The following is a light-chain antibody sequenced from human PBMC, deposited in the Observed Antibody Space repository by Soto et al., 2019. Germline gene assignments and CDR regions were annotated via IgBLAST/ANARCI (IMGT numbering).Light chain of an antibody. J-gene: IGKJ1*01. V-gene: IGKV3-11*01. Sequence: EIVLTQSPATLSLSPGKRATLSCRASQSVSNYLAWYQQKPGQAPRLLIYDASNRATGIPARFSGSGSGTDFTLTISSLEPEDFAIYYCHHRINWPRTFGQGTKVEIK. CDR3: HHRINWPRT. CDR1: QSVSNY. CDR2: DAS.